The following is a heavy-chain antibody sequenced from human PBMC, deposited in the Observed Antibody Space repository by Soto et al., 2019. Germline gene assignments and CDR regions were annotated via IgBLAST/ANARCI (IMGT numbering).Heavy chain of an antibody. CDR1: GYSSATYW. CDR2: IYPSDSDI. Sequence: PGESLKISCKGSGYSSATYWIGWVRQMPGEGLEWMGIIYPSDSDIRYSPSFQGQVTISADKSTTTAYLKWSSLKSSDTAIYYCVSWASCIGGSCYQDYYFDVWGRGTLVTVSS. D-gene: IGHD2-15*01. CDR3: VSWASCIGGSCYQDYYFDV. V-gene: IGHV5-51*01. J-gene: IGHJ2*01.